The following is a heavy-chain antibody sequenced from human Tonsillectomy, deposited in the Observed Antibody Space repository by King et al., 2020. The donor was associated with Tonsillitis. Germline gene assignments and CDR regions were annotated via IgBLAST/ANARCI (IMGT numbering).Heavy chain of an antibody. D-gene: IGHD6-19*01. CDR3: ASDPAGPVAGTYYYYYMDV. V-gene: IGHV3-33*08. J-gene: IGHJ6*03. CDR1: GFTFSSYG. Sequence: VQLVESGGGVVQPGRSLRLSCAASGFTFSSYGMHWVRQAPGKGLEWVAVIWYDGSNKYYADSVKGRFTISRDNSKNTLYLQMNSLRAEDTAVYYCASDPAGPVAGTYYYYYMDVWGKGTTVTVSS. CDR2: IWYDGSNK.